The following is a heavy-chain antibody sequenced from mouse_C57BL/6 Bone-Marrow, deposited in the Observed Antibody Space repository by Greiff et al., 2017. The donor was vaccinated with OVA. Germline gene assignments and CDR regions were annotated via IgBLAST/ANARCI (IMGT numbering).Heavy chain of an antibody. CDR3: ARGGMITRAYYFDY. D-gene: IGHD2-4*01. CDR2: IDPSDSYT. CDR1: GYTFTSYW. V-gene: IGHV1-59*01. J-gene: IGHJ2*01. Sequence: QVQLQQSGAELVRPGTSVKLSCKASGYTFTSYWMHWVKQRPGQGLEWIGVIDPSDSYTNYNQKFKGKATLTVDTSSSTAYMQLSSLTSEDSAVYYCARGGMITRAYYFDYWGQGTTLTVSS.